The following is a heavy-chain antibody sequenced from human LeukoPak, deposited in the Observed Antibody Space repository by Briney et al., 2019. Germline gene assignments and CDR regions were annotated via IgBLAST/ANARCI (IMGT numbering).Heavy chain of an antibody. CDR3: ARTYYYDSSGYLGY. J-gene: IGHJ4*02. CDR1: GFTFDDYG. Sequence: PGGSLRLSCAASGFTFDDYGMSWVRQAPGKGLEWVSGIKWNGGSTGYADSVKGRFTISRDNAKNSLYLQMNSLRAEDTAVYYCARTYYYDSSGYLGYWGQGTQVTVSS. CDR2: IKWNGGST. D-gene: IGHD3-22*01. V-gene: IGHV3-20*04.